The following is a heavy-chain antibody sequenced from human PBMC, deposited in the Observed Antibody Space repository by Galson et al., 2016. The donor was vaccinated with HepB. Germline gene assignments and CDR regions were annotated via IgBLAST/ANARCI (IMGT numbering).Heavy chain of an antibody. Sequence: SETLCLTCTVSGGSIRSSSYYWGWIRQPPGKGLEWIGSVYYSGYTYYSPSLKSRVTISVDTSKNHFSLKLSSVTAADTAVYYCARPIKGGSYRGAFDIWGQGTMVTVSS. J-gene: IGHJ3*02. V-gene: IGHV4-39*02. CDR1: GGSIRSSSYY. CDR2: VYYSGYT. CDR3: ARPIKGGSYRGAFDI. D-gene: IGHD1-26*01.